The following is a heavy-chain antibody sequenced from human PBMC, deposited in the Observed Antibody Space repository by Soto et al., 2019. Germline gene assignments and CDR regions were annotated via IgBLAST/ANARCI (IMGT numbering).Heavy chain of an antibody. V-gene: IGHV3-23*01. J-gene: IGHJ2*01. Sequence: LSLTCAASGFTFSSYAMSWVRQAPGKGLEWVSAISGSGGSTYYADSVKGRFTISRDNSKNTLYLQMNSLRAEDTAVYYCAKFHYYDSSGYPNWYFDLWGRGTLVTVSS. CDR3: AKFHYYDSSGYPNWYFDL. CDR2: ISGSGGST. CDR1: GFTFSSYA. D-gene: IGHD3-22*01.